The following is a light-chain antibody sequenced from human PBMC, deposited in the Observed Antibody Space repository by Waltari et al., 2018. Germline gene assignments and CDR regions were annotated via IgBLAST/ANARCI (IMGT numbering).Light chain of an antibody. Sequence: NFRLTQPHSLSESPGKTVTISCTGSSGSIASNYVQRYQQRTGSPPTTVVCEKSRRPSGVPVLFSGSIDTSSNSASLSIFGLKSEDEADYYCQSFDDANNVVFGGGTKLTVL. CDR3: QSFDDANNVV. J-gene: IGLJ2*01. CDR1: SGSIASNY. V-gene: IGLV6-57*02. CDR2: EKS.